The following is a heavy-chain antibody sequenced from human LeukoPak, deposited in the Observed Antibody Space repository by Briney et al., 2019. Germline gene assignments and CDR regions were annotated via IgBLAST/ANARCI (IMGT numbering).Heavy chain of an antibody. CDR2: TRGSGSGMGSGS. J-gene: IGHJ4*02. D-gene: IGHD7-27*01. V-gene: IGHV3-21*05. Sequence: GGSLRLSCAASGFPFSDYIMNWVRQAPGKGLEWIANTRGSGSGMGSGSYYAGAVQGRLTISRDNAKNSLYLQMNSLRAEDTAFYYCARDDNWGFDYWGQGALVTVSS. CDR3: ARDDNWGFDY. CDR1: GFPFSDYI.